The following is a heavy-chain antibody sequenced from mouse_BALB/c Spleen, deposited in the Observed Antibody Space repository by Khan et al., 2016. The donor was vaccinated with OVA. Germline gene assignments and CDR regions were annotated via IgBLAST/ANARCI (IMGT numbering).Heavy chain of an antibody. Sequence: VQLQQSGPELVKPGASVKMSCKASGYTFTDYVMHWVKQKPGQGLEWIGYIYPYNDDTESTERFKGKATLTLDKSSSTAYMDLSSLTSADSTVYYCARSATDDYTMDYWGQGTSVTVSS. J-gene: IGHJ4*01. CDR2: IYPYNDDT. CDR1: GYTFTDYV. V-gene: IGHV1S136*01. CDR3: ARSATDDYTMDY. D-gene: IGHD1-1*01.